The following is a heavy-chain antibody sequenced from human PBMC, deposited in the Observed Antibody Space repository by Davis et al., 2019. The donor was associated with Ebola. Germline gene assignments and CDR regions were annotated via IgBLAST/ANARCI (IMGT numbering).Heavy chain of an antibody. CDR1: GLTFRSYA. D-gene: IGHD6-13*01. Sequence: GGSLRLPSAASGLTFRSYAMHWVRQAPGKGLEWVAVISYDGSNKYYAASVKGRFTISRDNSKNPLYLQMNSLGAEDTAVYYWARGGGRQQLVPRFDYWGQGTLVTVSS. CDR2: ISYDGSNK. V-gene: IGHV3-30-3*01. CDR3: ARGGGRQQLVPRFDY. J-gene: IGHJ4*02.